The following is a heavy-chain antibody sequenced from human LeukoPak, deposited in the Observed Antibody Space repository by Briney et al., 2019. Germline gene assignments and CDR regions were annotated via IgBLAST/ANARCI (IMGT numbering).Heavy chain of an antibody. D-gene: IGHD4-17*01. CDR1: GFTFSSYG. CDR2: ISYDGSNK. V-gene: IGHV3-30*18. CDR3: AKGSYGDYEALDY. Sequence: PGGSLRLSCAASGFTFSSYGMHWVRQAPGKGLEWVAVISYDGSNKYYADSVKGRFTISRDNSKNTLYLQMNSLRAEDTAVYYCAKGSYGDYEALDYWSQGTLVTVSS. J-gene: IGHJ4*02.